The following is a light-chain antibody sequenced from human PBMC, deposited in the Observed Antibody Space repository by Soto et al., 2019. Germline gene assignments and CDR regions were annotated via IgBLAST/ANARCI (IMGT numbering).Light chain of an antibody. J-gene: IGKJ1*01. CDR2: GAS. Sequence: EIVMTQSPATLSVSPGERATLSCRASQSVRGNLAWYQQKPGQSPRLLIFGASTRATGVPDRFSGSGSGAEFILTISSLQSEDFAIYYCQHYDDWPLTFGLGTKVEVK. CDR3: QHYDDWPLT. V-gene: IGKV3-15*01. CDR1: QSVRGN.